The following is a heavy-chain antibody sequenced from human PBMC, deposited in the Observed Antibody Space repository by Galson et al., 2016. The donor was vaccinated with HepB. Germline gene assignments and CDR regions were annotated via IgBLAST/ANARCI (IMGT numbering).Heavy chain of an antibody. V-gene: IGHV3-21*06. D-gene: IGHD3-3*01. J-gene: IGHJ2*01. Sequence: SLRLSCAGSGFTFNSYTINWVRQAPGRGLEWVSSISSSETYINYADSVKGRFTISRDNAENSVYLQMNSLRAEDTAVYYCARDNEEYGFWGGYSFTYWYFDLWGRGTLVTVSS. CDR1: GFTFNSYT. CDR3: ARDNEEYGFWGGYSFTYWYFDL. CDR2: ISSSETYI.